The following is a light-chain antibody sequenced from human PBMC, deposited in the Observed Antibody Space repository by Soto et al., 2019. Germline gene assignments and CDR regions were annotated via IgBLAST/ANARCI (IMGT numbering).Light chain of an antibody. J-gene: IGLJ3*02. CDR1: SSDVGYSNL. V-gene: IGLV2-23*01. CDR2: EGI. Sequence: QSVLTQPASVSESPGQSITISCTGTSSDVGYSNLVSWYQQHPGKAPKLILYEGIKRPSGVSNRFSGSKSGDTASLTISGLQAADEADYYCCSYGGSNTWVFGGGTKLTVL. CDR3: CSYGGSNTWV.